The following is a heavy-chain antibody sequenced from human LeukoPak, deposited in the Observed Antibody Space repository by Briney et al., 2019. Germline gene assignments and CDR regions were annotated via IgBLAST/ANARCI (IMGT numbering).Heavy chain of an antibody. CDR3: ARVRYCGGDCHYFDY. Sequence: PGGSLRLSCAASGFTFSSYWMHWVRQAPGKGRVWVSRINSDGSSTSYADSVKGRFTISRDNAKNTLYLQMNSLRAEDTAVYYCARVRYCGGDCHYFDYWGQGTLVTVSS. CDR1: GFTFSSYW. CDR2: INSDGSST. V-gene: IGHV3-74*01. D-gene: IGHD2-21*01. J-gene: IGHJ4*02.